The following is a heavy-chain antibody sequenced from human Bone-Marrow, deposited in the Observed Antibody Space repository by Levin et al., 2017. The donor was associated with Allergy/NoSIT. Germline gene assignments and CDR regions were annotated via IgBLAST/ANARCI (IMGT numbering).Heavy chain of an antibody. D-gene: IGHD3-10*01. CDR2: ISGSGGST. CDR1: GFTFSSYA. Sequence: GESLKISCAASGFTFSSYAMSWVRQAPGKGLEWVSAISGSGGSTYYADSVKGRFTISRDNSKNTLYLQMNSLRAEDTAVYYCAKHYYGSGSYYNLVRYYGMDVWGQGTTVTVSS. CDR3: AKHYYGSGSYYNLVRYYGMDV. V-gene: IGHV3-23*01. J-gene: IGHJ6*02.